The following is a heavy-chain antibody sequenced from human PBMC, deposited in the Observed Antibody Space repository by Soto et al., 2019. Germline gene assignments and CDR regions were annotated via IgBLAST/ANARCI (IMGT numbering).Heavy chain of an antibody. CDR2: IRADNDNT. J-gene: IGHJ4*02. Sequence: QVQLVQSGAEEKKPGASMKVSCRASGYTFTNYAMHWVRQAPGQSLEWMGWIRADNDNTEYSQRFQGRITITRDTSASTAYMELRSLRAEDTAVFYCAGGYPNRSGWTLDYWGQGTLVTVSS. V-gene: IGHV1-3*05. CDR3: AGGYPNRSGWTLDY. CDR1: GYTFTNYA. D-gene: IGHD3-22*01.